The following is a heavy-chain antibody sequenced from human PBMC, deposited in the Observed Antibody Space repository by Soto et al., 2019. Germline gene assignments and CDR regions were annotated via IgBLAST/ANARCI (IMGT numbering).Heavy chain of an antibody. V-gene: IGHV5-51*01. CDR3: ALSTYCGGDCSPPLGMDV. Sequence: GESLKISCKGSGYSSTRYWIGWGRQMPGKGLEWMGIIYPGDSDTRYSPSFQGQVTISADKSISTAYLQWSSLKASDTAMYYFALSTYCGGDCSPPLGMDVWGQGTTVTVSS. CDR1: GYSSTRYW. CDR2: IYPGDSDT. D-gene: IGHD2-21*01. J-gene: IGHJ6*02.